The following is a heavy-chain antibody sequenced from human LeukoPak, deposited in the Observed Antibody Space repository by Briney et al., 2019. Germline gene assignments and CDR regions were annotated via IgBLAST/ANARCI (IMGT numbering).Heavy chain of an antibody. V-gene: IGHV4-31*03. Sequence: PSETLSLTCTVSGGSISSGRYYWSWIRQHPGKGLEWIGYIYYSGSTYYNPSLKSRVTISVDTSKNQFSLKLSSVTAADTAVYYCARGLWSYLDYWGQGTLVTVSS. CDR1: GGSISSGRYY. J-gene: IGHJ4*02. D-gene: IGHD4/OR15-4a*01. CDR2: IYYSGST. CDR3: ARGLWSYLDY.